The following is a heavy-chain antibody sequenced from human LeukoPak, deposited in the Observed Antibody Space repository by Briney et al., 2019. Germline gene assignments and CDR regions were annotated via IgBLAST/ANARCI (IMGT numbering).Heavy chain of an antibody. D-gene: IGHD3-22*01. Sequence: GESLKISCKGSGYSFTSYWIGWVRQMPGKGLEWMGIIYPGDSDTRYSPSFQGQVTISADKSISTAYLQWSSLKASDTAMYYCARQVPVVGYYDSSGYDYWGQGTPVTVSS. J-gene: IGHJ4*02. CDR3: ARQVPVVGYYDSSGYDY. V-gene: IGHV5-51*01. CDR1: GYSFTSYW. CDR2: IYPGDSDT.